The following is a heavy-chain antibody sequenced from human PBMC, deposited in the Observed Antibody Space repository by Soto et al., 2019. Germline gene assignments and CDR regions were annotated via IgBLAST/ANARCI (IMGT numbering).Heavy chain of an antibody. D-gene: IGHD4-17*01. CDR2: VYFSGST. J-gene: IGHJ3*02. CDR1: GGSINRSSYY. Sequence: PSETLSLTCTVSGGSINRSSYYWGWIRRPPGKGLEWIGSVYFSGSTFYNPSLKSRVTISVDTSKNQFSLKLSSVTAADTAVFYCAKTTVTTVAAFDIWGQGXMVTV. V-gene: IGHV4-39*01. CDR3: AKTTVTTVAAFDI.